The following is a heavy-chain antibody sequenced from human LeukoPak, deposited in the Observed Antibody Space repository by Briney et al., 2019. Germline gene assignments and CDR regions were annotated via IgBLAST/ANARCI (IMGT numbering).Heavy chain of an antibody. V-gene: IGHV3-48*03. CDR3: ARPGSSLNDY. CDR1: GFTFSSYE. J-gene: IGHJ4*02. Sequence: PGGSLRLSCAASGFTFSSYEMNWVRQAPGKGLEWVSYISSSGSTIYYADSVKGRFTISRDNAKNSLYLQMNSLRAEDTAVYYCARPGSSLNDYWGQGTLVTVSS. CDR2: ISSSGSTI. D-gene: IGHD1-26*01.